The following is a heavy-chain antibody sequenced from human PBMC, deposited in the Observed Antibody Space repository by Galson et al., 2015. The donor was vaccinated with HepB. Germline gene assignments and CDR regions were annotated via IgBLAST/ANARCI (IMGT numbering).Heavy chain of an antibody. D-gene: IGHD7-27*01. Sequence: SLRLSCAASGFTFSSYWMSWVRQAPGKGLEWVANVKQDGSEKYYVDSVKGRFTISRDNAKNSLYLQMNSLRAEDTAVYYCARSNWGIAAFDYWGQGTLVTVSS. V-gene: IGHV3-7*03. CDR1: GFTFSSYW. J-gene: IGHJ4*02. CDR2: VKQDGSEK. CDR3: ARSNWGIAAFDY.